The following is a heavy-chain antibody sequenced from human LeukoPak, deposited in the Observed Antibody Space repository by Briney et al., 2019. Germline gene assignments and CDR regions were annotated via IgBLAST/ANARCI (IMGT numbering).Heavy chain of an antibody. CDR1: GFTFSSYE. CDR3: ARDQLSMVRGSDYGMDV. V-gene: IGHV3-48*03. Sequence: GGSLRLSCAASGFTFSSYEMNWVRQAPGKGLEWVSYISSSGSTTYYADSVKGRFTISRDNAKHSLYLQMNGLRAEDTAVYYCARDQLSMVRGSDYGMDVWGQGTTVTVSS. CDR2: ISSSGSTT. J-gene: IGHJ6*02. D-gene: IGHD3-10*01.